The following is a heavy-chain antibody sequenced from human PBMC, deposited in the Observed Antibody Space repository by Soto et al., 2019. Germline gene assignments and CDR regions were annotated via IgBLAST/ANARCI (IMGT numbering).Heavy chain of an antibody. Sequence: ASVKVSCNASGGTFRSYAISWVRQAPGQGLEWMGGIIPIFGTANYAQKFQGRVTITADESTSTAYMELSSLRSEDTAVYYCARATYNWNDVGYYYGMDVWGQGTTVTVSS. D-gene: IGHD1-20*01. CDR1: GGTFRSYA. V-gene: IGHV1-69*13. CDR2: IIPIFGTA. J-gene: IGHJ6*02. CDR3: ARATYNWNDVGYYYGMDV.